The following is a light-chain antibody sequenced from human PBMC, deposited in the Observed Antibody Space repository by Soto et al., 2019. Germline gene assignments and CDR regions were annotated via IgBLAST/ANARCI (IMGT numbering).Light chain of an antibody. Sequence: IALTPAPAPLSLSPGKRATLSCRPSQNISSYLIWYQQKPGQTPRLLIYGVSNRATDIPDRFSGSGSGTDFTLTISRLEPEDFAVYYCQQYGASPLLTFLG. V-gene: IGKV3-20*01. J-gene: IGKJ4*01. CDR2: GVS. CDR1: QNISSY. CDR3: QQYGASPLLT.